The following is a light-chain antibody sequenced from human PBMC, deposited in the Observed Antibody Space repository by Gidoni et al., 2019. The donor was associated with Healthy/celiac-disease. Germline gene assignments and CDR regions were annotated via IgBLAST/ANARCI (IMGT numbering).Light chain of an antibody. Sequence: DIQMTQSPSSLSASVGDRVTITCRASQSISSYLNWYQQKPGKAPKLLIYASSSLQSGVPSRFSCSGSGTDFTLPISSLHPEDFATYYCQQSYSTPRTFGQGTKVEIK. CDR2: ASS. V-gene: IGKV1-39*01. CDR1: QSISSY. J-gene: IGKJ1*01. CDR3: QQSYSTPRT.